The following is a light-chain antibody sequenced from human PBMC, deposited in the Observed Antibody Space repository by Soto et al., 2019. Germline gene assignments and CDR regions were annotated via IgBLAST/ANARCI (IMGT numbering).Light chain of an antibody. V-gene: IGKV3-20*01. CDR1: QRVGSSS. Sequence: EIVLTQSPGTLSLSPGERAILSCRASQRVGSSSLAWYQQRPGQAPRLLIYGVSTRATGIPDRFSGSGSGTDFTLTISRLESEDFAVYFCQQFGTSSAFGGGTKVEIK. CDR2: GVS. J-gene: IGKJ4*01. CDR3: QQFGTSSA.